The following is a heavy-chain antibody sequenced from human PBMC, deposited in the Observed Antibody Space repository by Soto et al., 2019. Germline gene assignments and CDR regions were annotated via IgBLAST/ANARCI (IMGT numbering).Heavy chain of an antibody. J-gene: IGHJ5*02. CDR3: VRDYLLTGFDP. Sequence: ETLSLTCTVSGGSISNYYWTWVRQPPGKGLEWIGYVYYSGSTNYNPSLESRVTISIDASKNQFSLKMKSVTAADTAVYYCVRDYLLTGFDPWGQGALGTVSS. D-gene: IGHD3-9*01. CDR1: GGSISNYY. V-gene: IGHV4-59*01. CDR2: VYYSGST.